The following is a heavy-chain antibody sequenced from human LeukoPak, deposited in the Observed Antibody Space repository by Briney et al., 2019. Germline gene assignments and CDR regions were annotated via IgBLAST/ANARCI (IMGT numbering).Heavy chain of an antibody. CDR1: GGSISSSSYY. V-gene: IGHV4-39*07. CDR3: ARDQGYYYDTSGYYDAFDI. Sequence: SETLSLTCTVSGGSISSSSYYWGWIRQPPGKGLEWIGSIYTSGSTYYNPSLKGRVTMSVDTSKNQFSLKLSSVTAADTAVYYCARDQGYYYDTSGYYDAFDIWGQGTMVTVSS. CDR2: IYTSGST. D-gene: IGHD3-22*01. J-gene: IGHJ3*02.